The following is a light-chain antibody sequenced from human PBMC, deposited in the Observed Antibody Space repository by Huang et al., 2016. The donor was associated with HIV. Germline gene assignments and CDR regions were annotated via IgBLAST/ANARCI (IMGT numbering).Light chain of an antibody. V-gene: IGKV1-6*02. CDR3: LQDFNYPRT. Sequence: AIQLTQSPSSLSASVGDRVTITCRASQDITNDLGWYQQKPGKAPKLLISAASTLRSGVPSRCSGSGSGTDFTLTISSLQPEDFATYVCLQDFNYPRTFGQGTRVEI. CDR2: AAS. J-gene: IGKJ1*01. CDR1: QDITND.